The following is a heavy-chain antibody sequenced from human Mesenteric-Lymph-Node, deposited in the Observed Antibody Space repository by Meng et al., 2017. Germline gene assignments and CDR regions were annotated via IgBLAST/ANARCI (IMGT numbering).Heavy chain of an antibody. Sequence: ASVKVSCKASGYTFTSYAMHWVRQAPGQRLEWMGWSNAGNGNTKYSQEFQGRVTITRDTSASTAYMELRSLRSEDTAVYYCARDHGGYSYGIHYYYYGMDVWGQGTTVTVSS. V-gene: IGHV1-3*02. CDR2: SNAGNGNT. CDR3: ARDHGGYSYGIHYYYYGMDV. J-gene: IGHJ6*02. CDR1: GYTFTSYA. D-gene: IGHD5-18*01.